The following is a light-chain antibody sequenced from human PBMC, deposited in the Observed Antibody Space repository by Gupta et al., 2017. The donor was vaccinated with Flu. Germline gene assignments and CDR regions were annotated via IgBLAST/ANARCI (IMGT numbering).Light chain of an antibody. CDR2: DDT. CDR1: KIESKR. V-gene: IGLV3-21*02. J-gene: IGLJ2*01. Sequence: SYVLTQPPSVSVAPGQTARITCGGDKIESKRVHWYQQKSGPAPVLVVYDDTDRPSGIPERFSGSNSGNTATLTISRVEAGDEADYYCQVWDNNSDHVVFGGGTKLTVL. CDR3: QVWDNNSDHVV.